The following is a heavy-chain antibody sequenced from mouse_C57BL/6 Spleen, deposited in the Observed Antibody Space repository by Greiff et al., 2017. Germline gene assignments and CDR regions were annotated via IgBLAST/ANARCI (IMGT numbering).Heavy chain of an antibody. CDR2: IYPRSGNT. CDR3: ARQDYGESWFAY. V-gene: IGHV1-81*01. J-gene: IGHJ3*01. CDR1: GYTFTSYG. Sequence: VQLQQSGAELARPGASVKLSCKASGYTFTSYGISWVKQRTGQGLEWIGEIYPRSGNTYYNEKFKGKATLTADKSSSTAYMELRSLTSEDSAVYFCARQDYGESWFAYWGQGTLVTVSA. D-gene: IGHD1-1*01.